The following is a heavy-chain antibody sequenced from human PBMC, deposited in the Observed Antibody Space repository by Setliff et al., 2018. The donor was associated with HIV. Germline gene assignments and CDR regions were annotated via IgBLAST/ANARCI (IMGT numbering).Heavy chain of an antibody. Sequence: LSLTCSVSGVSFSTNMYYWGWIRQPPGKGLEWVGSVYYSGDIFYNPSLRSRVTISLDSSKNQLSLRLKSVTAADTAVYFCARRAESTTIRFSSWYSYDMDVWGQGTTVTVSS. CDR3: ARRAESTTIRFSSWYSYDMDV. CDR2: VYYSGDI. CDR1: GVSFSTNMYY. D-gene: IGHD2-15*01. J-gene: IGHJ6*02. V-gene: IGHV4-39*01.